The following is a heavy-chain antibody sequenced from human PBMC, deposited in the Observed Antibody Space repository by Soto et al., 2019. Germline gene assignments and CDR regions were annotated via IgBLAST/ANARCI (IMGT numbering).Heavy chain of an antibody. Sequence: ASVKVSCKASGGTFSSYAISWVRQAPGQGLEWMGGIIPIFGTANYAQKFRGRVTITADESTSTAYMELSSLRSEDTAVYYCARTYDFWSGSHYFDYWGQGTLVTVSS. CDR2: IIPIFGTA. D-gene: IGHD3-3*01. CDR1: GGTFSSYA. CDR3: ARTYDFWSGSHYFDY. V-gene: IGHV1-69*13. J-gene: IGHJ4*02.